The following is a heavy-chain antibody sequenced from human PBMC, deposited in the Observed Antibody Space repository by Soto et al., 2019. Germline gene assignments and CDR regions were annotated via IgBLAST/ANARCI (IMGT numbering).Heavy chain of an antibody. J-gene: IGHJ4*02. D-gene: IGHD1-26*01. V-gene: IGHV3-23*01. CDR2: ITASGDNT. Sequence: PGGSLGLSCAASGVTFASYAVAWVRQATGKGLEWVSGITASGDNTYYTDSVKGRFTMSRDDSKNTVNLQMNSLRAEATAVFYYAKDVSVSGHHFPHWGQGPLITAS. CDR3: AKDVSVSGHHFPH. CDR1: GVTFASYA.